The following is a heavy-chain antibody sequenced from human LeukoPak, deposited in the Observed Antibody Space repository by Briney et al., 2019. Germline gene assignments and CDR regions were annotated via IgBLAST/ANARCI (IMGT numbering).Heavy chain of an antibody. D-gene: IGHD3-22*01. CDR2: ISYDGSNK. V-gene: IGHV3-30*04. CDR1: GFTFSSYA. J-gene: IGHJ4*02. Sequence: GRSLRLSCAASGFTFSSYAMHWVRQAPGMGLEWVAVISYDGSNKYYADSVKGRFTISRDNSKNTLYLQMNSLRAEDTAVYYCAREGVYSSGWSAYYYDSSGYGHLDYWGQGTLVTVSS. CDR3: AREGVYSSGWSAYYYDSSGYGHLDY.